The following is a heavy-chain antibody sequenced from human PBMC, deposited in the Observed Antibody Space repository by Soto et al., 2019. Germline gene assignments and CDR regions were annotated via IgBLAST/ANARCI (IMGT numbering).Heavy chain of an antibody. V-gene: IGHV4-30-4*01. J-gene: IGHJ4*02. CDR3: ARDFRKGFFDY. CDR2: IHYTGST. CDR1: GGSISSGDYY. Sequence: VQLQESGPGLVKPSQTLSLTCTVSGGSISSGDYYWSWIRQPPGKGLEWIGYIHYTGSTYYNPSRKSRVTISGDTSKNRFSLKLSSVTAADTAVYYCARDFRKGFFDYWGQGTLVTVS.